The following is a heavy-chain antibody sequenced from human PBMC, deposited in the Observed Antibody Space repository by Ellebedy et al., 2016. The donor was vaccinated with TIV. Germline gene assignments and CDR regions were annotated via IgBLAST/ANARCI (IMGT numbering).Heavy chain of an antibody. CDR1: GFSLSTSGVG. CDR2: IYWDDDK. J-gene: IGHJ6*02. D-gene: IGHD6-13*01. CDR3: ARIGQQLVLGFMDV. Sequence: SGPTLVKPTQTLTLTCTFSGFSLSTSGVGVGWIRRPPGKALEWLALIYWDDDKRYSPSLKSRLTITKDTSKNQVVLTMTNMDPVDTATYYCARIGQQLVLGFMDVWGQGTTVTVSS. V-gene: IGHV2-5*02.